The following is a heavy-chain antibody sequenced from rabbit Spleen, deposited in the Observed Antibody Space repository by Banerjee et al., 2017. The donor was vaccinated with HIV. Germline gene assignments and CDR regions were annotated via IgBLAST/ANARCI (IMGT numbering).Heavy chain of an antibody. D-gene: IGHD1-1*01. CDR1: GFSFSSGYD. CDR2: IYTGDGNT. CDR3: ARDLPEIIGWNFGF. J-gene: IGHJ4*02. Sequence: QQLVESGGGLVKPGASLTLTCTASGFSFSSGYDMCWVRQAPGKGLEWIACIYTGDGNTYYASWAKGRFTISKTSSTTVTLQMTSLTAADTATYFCARDLPEIIGWNFGFWGPGTLVTVS. V-gene: IGHV1S40*01.